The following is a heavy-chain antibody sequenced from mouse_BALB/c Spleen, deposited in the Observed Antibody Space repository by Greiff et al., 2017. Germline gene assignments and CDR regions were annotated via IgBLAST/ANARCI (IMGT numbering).Heavy chain of an antibody. CDR2: ISNGGGST. J-gene: IGHJ3*01. CDR1: GFTFSSYT. V-gene: IGHV5-12-2*01. CDR3: ARHKLKDWFAY. D-gene: IGHD1-3*01. Sequence: EVQRVESGGGLVQPGGSLKLSCAASGFTFSSYTMSWVRQTPEKRLEWVAYISNGGGSTYYPDTVKGRFTISRDNAKNTLYLQMSSLKSEDTAMYYCARHKLKDWFAYWGQGTLVTVSA.